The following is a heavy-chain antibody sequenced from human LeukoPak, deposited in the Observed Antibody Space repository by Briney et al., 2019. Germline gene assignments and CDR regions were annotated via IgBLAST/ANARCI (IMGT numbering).Heavy chain of an antibody. CDR2: INPSGGST. CDR3: ARAGITMIPFDY. D-gene: IGHD3-22*01. Sequence: ASVKVSCKASGGTFSSYAISWVRQAPGQGLEWMGIINPSGGSTSYAQKFQGRVTMTRDTSTSTVYMELSSLRSEDTAVYYCARAGITMIPFDYWGQGTLVTVSS. J-gene: IGHJ4*02. V-gene: IGHV1-46*01. CDR1: GGTFSSYA.